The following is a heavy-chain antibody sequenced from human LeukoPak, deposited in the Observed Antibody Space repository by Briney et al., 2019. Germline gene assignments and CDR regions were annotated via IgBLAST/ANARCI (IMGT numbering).Heavy chain of an antibody. V-gene: IGHV3-30*18. CDR2: ISYDGSNK. D-gene: IGHD1-26*01. CDR3: AKAGPGIPIVIFDY. J-gene: IGHJ4*02. Sequence: GRSLRLSCAASGFTFSSYGMHWVRQAPGKGLEWVAVISYDGSNKYYADSVKGRFTISRDNSKNTLYLQMNSLRAEDTAVYYCAKAGPGIPIVIFDYWGQGTLVTVSS. CDR1: GFTFSSYG.